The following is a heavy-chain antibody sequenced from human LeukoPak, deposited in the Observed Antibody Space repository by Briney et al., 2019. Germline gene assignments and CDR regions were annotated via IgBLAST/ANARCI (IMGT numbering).Heavy chain of an antibody. D-gene: IGHD6-19*01. V-gene: IGHV3-74*01. Sequence: GGSLRLSCAASGFTFSSYWMHWVRQAPGKGLVWVSRINSDGSSTSYADSVKGRFTISRDNAKNTLYLQMNSLRAEDTAVYYCARDLEAVYLAVAGTFDYWGQGTLVTVSS. J-gene: IGHJ4*02. CDR2: INSDGSST. CDR3: ARDLEAVYLAVAGTFDY. CDR1: GFTFSSYW.